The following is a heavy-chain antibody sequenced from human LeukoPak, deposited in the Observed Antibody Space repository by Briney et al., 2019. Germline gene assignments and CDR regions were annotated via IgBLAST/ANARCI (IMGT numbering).Heavy chain of an antibody. D-gene: IGHD4-17*01. J-gene: IGHJ3*02. Sequence: GGSLRLSCAASGFTFSSYAMSWVRQAPGKGLEWVSAISGSGGSTYYADSVKGRFAISRDNAKNSLYLQMNSLRAEDTAVYYCARGGHDYGDYYAFGIWGQGTMVTVSS. CDR1: GFTFSSYA. V-gene: IGHV3-23*01. CDR2: ISGSGGST. CDR3: ARGGHDYGDYYAFGI.